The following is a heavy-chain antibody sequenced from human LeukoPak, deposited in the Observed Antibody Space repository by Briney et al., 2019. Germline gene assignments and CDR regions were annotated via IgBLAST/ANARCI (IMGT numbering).Heavy chain of an antibody. CDR2: IYDSGST. J-gene: IGHJ6*02. V-gene: IGHV4-59*01. D-gene: IGHD1-1*01. CDR3: ARVGGTNYYYYGMDV. Sequence: PSETLSLTCTVSGGSISSYYWSWIRQPPGKGLEWTGYIYDSGSTNYNPSLKSRVTISVDTSKNQFSLKLSSVTAADTAVYYCARVGGTNYYYYGMDVWGQGTTVTVSS. CDR1: GGSISSYY.